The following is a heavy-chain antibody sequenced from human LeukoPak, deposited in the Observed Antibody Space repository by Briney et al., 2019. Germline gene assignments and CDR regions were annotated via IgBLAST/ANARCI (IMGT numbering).Heavy chain of an antibody. CDR3: AKGRRYCSGGSCYFDY. CDR1: GFTFSSYA. D-gene: IGHD2-15*01. V-gene: IGHV3-23*01. CDR2: ISGSGGST. J-gene: IGHJ4*02. Sequence: GGSLRLSCAASGFTFSSYAMSWVRQAPGKGLEWVSAISGSGGSTYYADSVKGRFTISRDNSKNTLYLQMNSLRAEDTAVYYCAKGRRYCSGGSCYFDYWGQGTLVAVSS.